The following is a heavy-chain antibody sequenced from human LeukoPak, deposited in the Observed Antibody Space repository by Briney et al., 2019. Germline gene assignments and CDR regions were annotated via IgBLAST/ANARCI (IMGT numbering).Heavy chain of an antibody. V-gene: IGHV1-2*02. CDR2: IIPNSGGT. D-gene: IGHD3-3*01. CDR3: ARGVVTKGYDY. J-gene: IGHJ4*02. CDR1: GYTFTTYN. Sequence: ASVKVSCKASGYTFTTYNINWVRQAPGQGLEWMGWIIPNSGGTNYAQKFQGRVTMTRDTSISTAYMELSRLRSDDTAVYYCARGVVTKGYDYWGQGSLVTVSS.